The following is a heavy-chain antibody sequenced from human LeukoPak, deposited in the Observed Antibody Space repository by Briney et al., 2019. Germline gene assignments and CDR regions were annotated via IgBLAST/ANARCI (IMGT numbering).Heavy chain of an antibody. J-gene: IGHJ6*03. Sequence: GGSLRLSCAASGFTFSSHAMSWVRQAPGKGLEWVSSLSGSGGTAYHADSVKGRFSISRDNSKNTLYLQLNSLRAEDTAVYYCAKGGSTSRVTTSRVVFGYYYYLDVWGKGTPVTVSS. CDR2: LSGSGGTA. D-gene: IGHD4-17*01. V-gene: IGHV3-23*01. CDR1: GFTFSSHA. CDR3: AKGGSTSRVTTSRVVFGYYYYLDV.